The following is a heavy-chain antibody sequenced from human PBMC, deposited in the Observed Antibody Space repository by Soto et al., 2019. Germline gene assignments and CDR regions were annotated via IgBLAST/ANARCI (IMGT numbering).Heavy chain of an antibody. Sequence: SETLSLTCTVSGGSISSGGYYWSWIRQHPGKGLEWIGYIYYSGSTYYNPSLKSRVTISVDTSKNQFSLKLSSVTVADTAVYYCARVGYDFWSGYYPLYFDYWGQGTLVTVSS. CDR1: GGSISSGGYY. D-gene: IGHD3-3*01. J-gene: IGHJ4*02. CDR2: IYYSGST. CDR3: ARVGYDFWSGYYPLYFDY. V-gene: IGHV4-31*03.